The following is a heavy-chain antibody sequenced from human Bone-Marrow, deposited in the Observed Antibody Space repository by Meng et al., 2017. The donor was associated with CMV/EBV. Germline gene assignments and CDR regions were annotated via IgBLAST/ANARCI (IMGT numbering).Heavy chain of an antibody. Sequence: SETLSLTCTVSGGSISSSSYYWGWIRQPPGKGLEWIGSIYYSGSTYYSPSLKSRVTISVDTSKNQFSLKLSSVTAADTAVYYCARAGVPAATDAFDIWGQGTMVTVSS. J-gene: IGHJ3*02. CDR1: GGSISSSSYY. D-gene: IGHD2-2*01. CDR3: ARAGVPAATDAFDI. CDR2: IYYSGST. V-gene: IGHV4-39*07.